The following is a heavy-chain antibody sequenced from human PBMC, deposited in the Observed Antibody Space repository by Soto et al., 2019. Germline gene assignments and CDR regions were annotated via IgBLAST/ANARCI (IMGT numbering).Heavy chain of an antibody. Sequence: QVQLVQSGAEVKKPGSSVKVSCTAPGGTFSSYAISWVRQAPGQGLEWMGGIIPISGTAKYAQKFQGRVTITADESTSTGYMELSSLRSEDTAVYYCARSQGGSSSLDIYYYYYYGMDVWGQGTTVTVSS. D-gene: IGHD2-15*01. CDR2: IIPISGTA. J-gene: IGHJ6*02. CDR3: ARSQGGSSSLDIYYYYYYGMDV. CDR1: GGTFSSYA. V-gene: IGHV1-69*01.